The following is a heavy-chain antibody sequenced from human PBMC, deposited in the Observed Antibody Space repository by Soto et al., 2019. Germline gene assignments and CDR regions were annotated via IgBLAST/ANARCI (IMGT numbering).Heavy chain of an antibody. CDR3: EHGATFYYETSRY. J-gene: IGHJ4*02. CDR1: GFTFSIYA. CDR2: MSPNGNNQ. Sequence: GGSLRLSCAAPGFTFSIYALHWVRQAPGKGLEWVAVMSPNGNNQYYADSVKGRFTISRDTSKSTLYLQMTSLRPDDTAVYYCEHGATFYYETSRYWGQGTLVTVSS. V-gene: IGHV3-30-3*01. D-gene: IGHD3-22*01.